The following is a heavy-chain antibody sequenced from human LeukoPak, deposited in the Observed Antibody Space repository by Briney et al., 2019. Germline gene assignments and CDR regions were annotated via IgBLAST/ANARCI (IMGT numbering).Heavy chain of an antibody. CDR2: IYYSGST. J-gene: IGHJ4*02. Sequence: PSETLSLTCTVSGGSISSYYWSWIRQPPGKGLEWIGYIYYSGSTNYNPSLKSRVTISVDTSKNQFSLKLSSVTAAGTAVYYCARDRRGYSDYWGQGTLVTVSS. CDR1: GGSISSYY. CDR3: ARDRRGYSDY. V-gene: IGHV4-59*01. D-gene: IGHD5-12*01.